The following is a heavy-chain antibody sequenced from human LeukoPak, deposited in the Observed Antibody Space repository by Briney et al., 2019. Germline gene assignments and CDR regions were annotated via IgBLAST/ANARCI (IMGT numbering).Heavy chain of an antibody. D-gene: IGHD3-10*01. CDR2: IYSGGST. Sequence: GGSLRLSCAASGFTVSSNYTSWVRQAPGKGLEWVSVIYSGGSTYYADSVKGRFTISRDNSKNTLYLQMNSLRAEDTAVYYCARVEVRGVITVYAFDIWGQGTMVTVSS. CDR3: ARVEVRGVITVYAFDI. CDR1: GFTVSSNY. V-gene: IGHV3-53*01. J-gene: IGHJ3*02.